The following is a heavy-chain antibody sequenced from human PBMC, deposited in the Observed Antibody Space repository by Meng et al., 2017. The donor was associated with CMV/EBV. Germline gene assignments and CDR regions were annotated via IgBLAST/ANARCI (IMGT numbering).Heavy chain of an antibody. D-gene: IGHD4-11*01. J-gene: IGHJ6*02. Sequence: GGSLRLSCAASGFTLSSYWMSWVRQAPGKGLEWVANIKQDGSEKYYVDSVKGRFTISRDNAKNSLYLQMNSLRAEDTAVYYCAREDTHPMTTVDYGMDVWGQGTTVTVSS. CDR3: AREDTHPMTTVDYGMDV. V-gene: IGHV3-7*01. CDR1: GFTLSSYW. CDR2: IKQDGSEK.